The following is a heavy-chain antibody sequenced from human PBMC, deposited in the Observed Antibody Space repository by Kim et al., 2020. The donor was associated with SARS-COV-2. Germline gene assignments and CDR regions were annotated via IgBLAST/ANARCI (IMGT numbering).Heavy chain of an antibody. V-gene: IGHV4-30-4*05. Sequence: THDNPSLKSRITISIDTSKNQFSLDLSSVTAADTAVYYCVRDRLFYYYMDVWGKGTTVTVSS. J-gene: IGHJ6*03. CDR3: VRDRLFYYYMDV. CDR2: T.